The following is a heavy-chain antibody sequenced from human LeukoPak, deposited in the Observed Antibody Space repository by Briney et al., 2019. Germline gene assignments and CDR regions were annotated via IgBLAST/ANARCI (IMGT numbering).Heavy chain of an antibody. J-gene: IGHJ4*02. CDR2: IYYSGDT. CDR1: GGSISSHY. D-gene: IGHD1-26*01. CDR3: AGGSYPPYFDY. Sequence: SETLSLTCTVSGGSISSHYWSWIRQPPGKGLEWIGYIYYSGDTNYSPSLKSRVTMSVDTSKSQFSLRLSSVTAADTAAYYCAGGSYPPYFDYWGQGTLVTVSS. V-gene: IGHV4-59*11.